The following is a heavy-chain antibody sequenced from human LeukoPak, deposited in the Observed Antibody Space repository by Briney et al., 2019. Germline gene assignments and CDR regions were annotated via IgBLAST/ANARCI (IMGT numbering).Heavy chain of an antibody. CDR1: GASITRYY. J-gene: IGHJ5*02. D-gene: IGHD3-22*01. CDR3: ARARGFITMIVVAQRGWFDP. Sequence: SETLSLTCSVSGASITRYYWTWIRQPVGKGLEWFGRLYTNETVNYNPSLRSRVTMSRDTSRNQFSLKLSSVTAADTAVYYCARARGFITMIVVAQRGWFDPWGQGTLVTVSS. V-gene: IGHV4-4*07. CDR2: LYTNETV.